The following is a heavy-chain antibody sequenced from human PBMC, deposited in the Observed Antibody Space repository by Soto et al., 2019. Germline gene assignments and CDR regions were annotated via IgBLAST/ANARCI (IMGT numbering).Heavy chain of an antibody. Sequence: ASVKVSCKASGYTFTGYYMHWVRQAPGQGLEWMGWINPNSGGTNYAQKFQGRVTMTRDTSISTAYMELSRLRSDDTAVYYCARDLRVNWKYFDYWGQGTLVTVSS. CDR1: GYTFTGYY. J-gene: IGHJ4*02. D-gene: IGHD1-1*01. V-gene: IGHV1-2*02. CDR2: INPNSGGT. CDR3: ARDLRVNWKYFDY.